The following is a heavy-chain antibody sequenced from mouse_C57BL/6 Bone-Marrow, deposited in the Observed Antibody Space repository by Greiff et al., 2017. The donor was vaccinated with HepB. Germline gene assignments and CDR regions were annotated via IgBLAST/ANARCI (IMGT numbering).Heavy chain of an antibody. J-gene: IGHJ3*01. CDR1: GFTFSNYW. CDR2: IRLKSDNYAT. D-gene: IGHD2-4*01. V-gene: IGHV6-3*01. CDR3: TDDYDEGFAY. Sequence: DVKLVESGGGLVQPGGSMKLSCVASGFTFSNYWMNWVRQSPEKGLEWVAQIRLKSDNYATHYAESVKGRFTISRDDSKSSVYLQMNNLRAEDTGIYYCTDDYDEGFAYWGQGTLVTVSA.